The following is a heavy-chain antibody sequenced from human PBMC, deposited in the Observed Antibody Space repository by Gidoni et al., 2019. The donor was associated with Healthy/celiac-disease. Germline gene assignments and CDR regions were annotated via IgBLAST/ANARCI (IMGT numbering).Heavy chain of an antibody. CDR1: GFTFSSYS. V-gene: IGHV3-21*01. CDR2: ISSSSSYI. D-gene: IGHD3-22*01. Sequence: EVQLVESGGGLVKPGGSLRLSCAASGFTFSSYSMNWVRQAPGKGLEWFSSISSSSSYIYYADSVKGRFTISRDNAKNSLYLQMNSLRAEDTAVYYCASSRITMIVVENYWGQGTLVTVSS. CDR3: ASSRITMIVVENY. J-gene: IGHJ4*02.